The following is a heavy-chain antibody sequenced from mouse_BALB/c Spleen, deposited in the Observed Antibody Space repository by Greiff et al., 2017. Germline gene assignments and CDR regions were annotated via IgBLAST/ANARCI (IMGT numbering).Heavy chain of an antibody. V-gene: IGHV3-2*02. CDR1: GYSITSDYA. Sequence: EVKLEESGPSLVKPSQSLSLTCTVTGYSITSDYAWNWIRQFPGNKLEWMGYISYSGSTSYNPSLKSRISITRDTSKNQFFLQLNSVTTEDTATYYCARWGGLDYWGQGTTLTVSS. CDR3: ARWGGLDY. CDR2: ISYSGST. J-gene: IGHJ2*01.